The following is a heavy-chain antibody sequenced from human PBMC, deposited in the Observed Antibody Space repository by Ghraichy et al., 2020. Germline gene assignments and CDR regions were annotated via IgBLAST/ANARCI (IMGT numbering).Heavy chain of an antibody. D-gene: IGHD1-26*01. CDR3: ARDRGVGATTRYYYYGMDV. J-gene: IGHJ6*01. CDR1: GFTFGSYG. Sequence: GSLNISCGASGFTFGSYGMHWVRQAPGKGLEWVAVLWNDGSNKYYAASVKGRFTISRDNSENTLYLQMNSLRAEDTAVYYCARDRGVGATTRYYYYGMDVWGQGTTVTVSS. V-gene: IGHV3-33*01. CDR2: LWNDGSNK.